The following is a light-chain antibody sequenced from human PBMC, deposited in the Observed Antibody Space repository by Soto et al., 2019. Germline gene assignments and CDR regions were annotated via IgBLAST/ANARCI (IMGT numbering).Light chain of an antibody. V-gene: IGLV2-14*01. Sequence: QSALTQPASVSGSPGQSITISCTGTSSDVGGYNYVSWYQQHPGKAPKLMIYDVSNRPSGVSNRFSGSKSGTTASLTISGLQAEDEADYYCSSYTSRSTLGYVFGTGTQLTVL. CDR3: SSYTSRSTLGYV. CDR2: DVS. J-gene: IGLJ1*01. CDR1: SSDVGGYNY.